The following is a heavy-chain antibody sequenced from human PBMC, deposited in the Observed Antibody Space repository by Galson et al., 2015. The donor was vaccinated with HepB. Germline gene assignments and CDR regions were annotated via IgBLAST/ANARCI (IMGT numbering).Heavy chain of an antibody. CDR3: ATALGHRGYYYYMDV. Sequence: SVKVSCKASGYTFTSYYMHWVRQAPGQGLEWMGIINPSGGSTSYAQKFQGRVTMTRDTSTSTVYMELSSLRSEDTAVYYCATALGHRGYYYYMDVWGKGTTVTVSS. CDR2: INPSGGST. D-gene: IGHD1-14*01. J-gene: IGHJ6*03. V-gene: IGHV1-46*01. CDR1: GYTFTSYY.